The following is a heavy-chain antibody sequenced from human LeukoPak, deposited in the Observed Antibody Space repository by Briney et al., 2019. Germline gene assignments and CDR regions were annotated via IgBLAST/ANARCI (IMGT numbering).Heavy chain of an antibody. D-gene: IGHD2-2*01. V-gene: IGHV4-59*08. J-gene: IGHJ4*02. CDR3: ASQGSSIVVVPAAMEVVGSFDY. CDR1: GGSISSYY. CDR2: IYYSGST. Sequence: SETLSLTCTVSGGSISSYYWSWIRQPPGKGLEWIGYIYYSGSTNYNPSLKSRVTISVDTSKNQFSLKLSSVTAADTAVYYCASQGSSIVVVPAAMEVVGSFDYWGQGTLVTVSS.